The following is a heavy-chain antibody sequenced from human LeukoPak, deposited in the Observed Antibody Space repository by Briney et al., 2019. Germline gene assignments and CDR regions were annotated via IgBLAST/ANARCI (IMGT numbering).Heavy chain of an antibody. CDR2: IYYSGST. CDR3: ARSEHHDAFDI. CDR1: GGSISSGGYY. D-gene: IGHD1-14*01. V-gene: IGHV4-61*08. Sequence: SETLSLTCTVSGGSISSGGYYWSWIRQHPGKGLEWIGYIYYSGSTNYNPSLKSRVTISVDTSKNQFSLKLSSVTAADTAVYYCARSEHHDAFDIWGQGTMVTVSS. J-gene: IGHJ3*02.